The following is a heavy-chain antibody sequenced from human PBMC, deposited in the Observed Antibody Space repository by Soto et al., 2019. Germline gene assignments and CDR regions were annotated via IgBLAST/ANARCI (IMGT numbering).Heavy chain of an antibody. J-gene: IGHJ4*02. CDR1: GGTFSSYT. CDR2: IIPILGIA. D-gene: IGHD6-13*01. V-gene: IGHV1-69*02. CDR3: ARSGGRGYSSCKDY. Sequence: QVQLVQSGAEVKKPGSSVKVSCKASGGTFSSYTISWVRQAPGQGLEWMGRIIPILGIANYAQKFQGRVTITADKSTSTAYMELSSLRSEDTAVYYCARSGGRGYSSCKDYWGQGTLVTVSS.